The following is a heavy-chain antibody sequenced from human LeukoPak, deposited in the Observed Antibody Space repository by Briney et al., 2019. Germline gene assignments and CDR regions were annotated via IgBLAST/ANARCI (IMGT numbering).Heavy chain of an antibody. CDR2: IRYDGYSK. V-gene: IGHV3-30*02. Sequence: PGGSLRLSCAASGFTFNRHGMHWVRQAPGKGLEWVAFIRYDGYSKYYADSVQGRFTISRDSSKNSLSLQMNSLRPDDTAVYYCTRNGPTTKFDHWGQGTLVTVSS. CDR3: TRNGPTTKFDH. J-gene: IGHJ4*02. CDR1: GFTFNRHG. D-gene: IGHD1-1*01.